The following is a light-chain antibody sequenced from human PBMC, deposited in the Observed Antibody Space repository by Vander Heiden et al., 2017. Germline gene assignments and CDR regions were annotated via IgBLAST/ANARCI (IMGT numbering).Light chain of an antibody. Sequence: QPALTQPPSASGSPGLSVTISCTGSSSDVGLYNYVSWYQQHPGKAPKLIIYEVTKRPSGVPDRFSGSKSGNTASLTVSGLQAEDDSDYYCSSYAGTNIVIFGGGTKLTVL. CDR1: SSDVGLYNY. J-gene: IGLJ2*01. CDR2: EVT. V-gene: IGLV2-8*01. CDR3: SSYAGTNIVI.